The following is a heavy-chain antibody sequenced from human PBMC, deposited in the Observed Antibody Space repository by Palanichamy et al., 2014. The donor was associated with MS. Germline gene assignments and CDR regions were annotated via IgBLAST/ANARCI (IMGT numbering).Heavy chain of an antibody. J-gene: IGHJ5*02. Sequence: EVHLVEVWGRAWSSLGGPVRLSCAASGFSFSSYWMSWVRQAPGKGLEWVASIKEDGSEKYYVDSVKGRFTVSRDNARNSLYLQMNSLRAEDVAMYYCAKNVIWGFYDGATGYSSPLDPWGQGTLVSVSS. CDR1: GFSFSSYW. CDR2: IKEDGSEK. D-gene: IGHD3-9*01. V-gene: IGHV3-7*01. CDR3: AKNVIWGFYDGATGYSSPLDP.